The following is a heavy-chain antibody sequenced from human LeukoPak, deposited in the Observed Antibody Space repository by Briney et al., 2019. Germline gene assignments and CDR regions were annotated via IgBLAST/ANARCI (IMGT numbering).Heavy chain of an antibody. D-gene: IGHD1-26*01. CDR2: INHSGST. CDR3: ARYSGSYNY. CDR1: GGSISSYY. J-gene: IGHJ4*02. Sequence: SETLSLTCTVSGGSISSYYWSWIRQPPGKGLEWIGEINHSGSTNYNPSLESRVTISVDTSKNQFSLKLSSVTAADTAVYYCARYSGSYNYWGQGTLVTVSS. V-gene: IGHV4-34*01.